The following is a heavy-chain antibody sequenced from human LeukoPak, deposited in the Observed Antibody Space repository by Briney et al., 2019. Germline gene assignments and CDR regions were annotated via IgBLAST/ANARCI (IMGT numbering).Heavy chain of an antibody. Sequence: GGSLRLSCAASGFTFSRSWMTWVRQAPGKGLEWVASINEDGGEIHYVDSVKGRFTISRDNSKNSLYLQMNSLRAEDTAVYYCARELRDGYIDYWGQGTLVTVSS. CDR3: ARELRDGYIDY. D-gene: IGHD5-24*01. V-gene: IGHV3-7*01. CDR2: INEDGGEI. J-gene: IGHJ4*02. CDR1: GFTFSRSW.